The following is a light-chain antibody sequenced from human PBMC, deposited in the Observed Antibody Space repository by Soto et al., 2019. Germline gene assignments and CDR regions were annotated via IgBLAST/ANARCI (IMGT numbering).Light chain of an antibody. CDR1: QTISSR. V-gene: IGKV1-5*01. CDR2: DAS. J-gene: IGKJ1*01. CDR3: QQYYNYRT. Sequence: QMTQSPSTLSASVGDRVTITCRASQTISSRLAWYQQKPGKAPKLLIYDASSLESGVPSRFSGSESGTEFTLTISSLQPDDFAIYYCQQYYNYRTFGQGTKVESK.